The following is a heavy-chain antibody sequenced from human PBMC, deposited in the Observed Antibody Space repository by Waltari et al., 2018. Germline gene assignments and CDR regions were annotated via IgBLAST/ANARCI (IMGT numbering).Heavy chain of an antibody. CDR3: ARLGMGYYFDY. J-gene: IGHJ4*02. D-gene: IGHD7-27*01. CDR2: ISSRGSTI. CDR1: GFTFSSYE. V-gene: IGHV3-48*03. Sequence: EVQLVESGGGLVQPGGSLRLSCTASGFTFSSYEMNWVRQAPGKGLEWVSYISSRGSTIYYADSVKGRFTISRDNAKNSLYLQMNSLRAEDTAVYYCARLGMGYYFDYWGQGTLVTVSS.